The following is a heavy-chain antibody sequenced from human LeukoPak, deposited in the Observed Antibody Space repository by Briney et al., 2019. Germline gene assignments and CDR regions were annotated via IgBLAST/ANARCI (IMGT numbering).Heavy chain of an antibody. J-gene: IGHJ4*02. CDR1: GFTFSSYA. CDR3: ARDRYSSMWSVFEY. CDR2: ISGSGGST. D-gene: IGHD6-13*01. V-gene: IGHV3-23*01. Sequence: GGSLRLSCAASGFTFSSYAMSWVRQAPGKWLEWVSAISGSGGSTYYADSVKGRFTISRDNSKNTLYLQMNSLRAEDTAVYYCARDRYSSMWSVFEYWGQGALVTVSS.